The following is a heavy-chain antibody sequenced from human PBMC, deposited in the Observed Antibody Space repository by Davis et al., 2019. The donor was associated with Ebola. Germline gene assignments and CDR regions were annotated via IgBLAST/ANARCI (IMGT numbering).Heavy chain of an antibody. J-gene: IGHJ6*02. CDR1: GYTFTSYD. V-gene: IGHV1-8*01. Sequence: ASVKVSCKATGYTFTSYDVNWVRQATGQGLEWMGWINPYSANTGYAQNFRGRVTMTRNTSISTAFLEVSSLRYEDTAVYFCARGGMGSHDTYYGLDVWGQGTTVTVSS. CDR3: ARGGMGSHDTYYGLDV. D-gene: IGHD3-10*01. CDR2: INPYSANT.